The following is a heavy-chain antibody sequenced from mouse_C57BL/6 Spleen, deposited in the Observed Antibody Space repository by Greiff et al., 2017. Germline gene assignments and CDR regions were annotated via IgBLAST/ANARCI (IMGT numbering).Heavy chain of an antibody. V-gene: IGHV1-19*01. D-gene: IGHD1-1*01. CDR2: INPYNGGT. J-gene: IGHJ3*01. CDR3: ARNYYGSEGWFAY. Sequence: DVKLQESGPVLVKPGASVKMSCKASGYTFTDYYMNWVKQSHGKSLEWIGVINPYNGGTSYNQKFKGKATLTVDKSSSTAYMELNSLTSEDSAVYYCARNYYGSEGWFAYWGQGTLVTVSA. CDR1: GYTFTDYY.